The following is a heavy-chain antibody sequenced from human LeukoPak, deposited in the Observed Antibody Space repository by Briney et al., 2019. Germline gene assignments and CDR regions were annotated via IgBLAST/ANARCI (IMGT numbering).Heavy chain of an antibody. Sequence: SETLSLTCTVSGGSISSGSYYWSWIRQPPGKGLEWIGYIYYSGSTNYNPSLKSRVTISVDTSKNQFSLKLSSVTAADTAVYYCARDASYCSSTSCYASSRYYYYMDVWGKGTTVTVSS. J-gene: IGHJ6*03. CDR1: GGSISSGSYY. CDR3: ARDASYCSSTSCYASSRYYYYMDV. D-gene: IGHD2-2*01. V-gene: IGHV4-61*01. CDR2: IYYSGST.